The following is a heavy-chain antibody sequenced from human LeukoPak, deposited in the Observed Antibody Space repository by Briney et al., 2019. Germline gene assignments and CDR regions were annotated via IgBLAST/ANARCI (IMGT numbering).Heavy chain of an antibody. CDR3: ARQGSTHRYYYGSGSYYKD. CDR1: GGSISSYY. V-gene: IGHV4-39*01. J-gene: IGHJ4*02. Sequence: PSETLSLTCIVSGGSISSYYWGWIRQPPGKGLEWIGSIYHSGSTYYNPSLKSRVTISIDTSKNQFSLKLSSVTAADTAVYYCARQGSTHRYYYGSGSYYKDWGQGTLVTVSS. D-gene: IGHD3-10*01. CDR2: IYHSGST.